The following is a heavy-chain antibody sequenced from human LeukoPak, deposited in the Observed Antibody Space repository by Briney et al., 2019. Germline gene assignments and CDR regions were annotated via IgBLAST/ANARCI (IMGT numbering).Heavy chain of an antibody. CDR2: ISSSSSYI. CDR3: ARGFAEMATIEDY. V-gene: IGHV3-21*01. CDR1: GFTFSSYS. Sequence: KSGGSLRLSCAAFGFTFSSYSMNWVRQAPGKGLEWVSSISSSSSYIYYADSVKGRFTISRDNAKNSLYLQMNSLRAEDTAVYYCARGFAEMATIEDYWGQGTLVTVSS. D-gene: IGHD5-24*01. J-gene: IGHJ4*02.